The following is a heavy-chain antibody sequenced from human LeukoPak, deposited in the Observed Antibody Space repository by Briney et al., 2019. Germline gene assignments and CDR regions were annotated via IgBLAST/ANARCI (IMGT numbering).Heavy chain of an antibody. J-gene: IGHJ3*02. CDR2: IHYSGST. CDR3: ARDRILPKYYYDSSGYPRNAFDI. CDR1: GGSISSYY. Sequence: SETLSLTCTVSGGSISSYYWSWIRQPPGKGLEWIGYIHYSGSTNYNPSLKSRVTISVDTSKNQFSLKLSSVTAADTAVYYCARDRILPKYYYDSSGYPRNAFDIWGQGTMVTVSS. V-gene: IGHV4-59*01. D-gene: IGHD3-22*01.